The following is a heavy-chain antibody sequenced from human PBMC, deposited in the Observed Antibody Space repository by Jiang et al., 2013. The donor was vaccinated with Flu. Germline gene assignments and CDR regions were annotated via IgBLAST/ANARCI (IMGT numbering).Heavy chain of an antibody. CDR1: GFTFSNAW. V-gene: IGHV3-15*07. CDR3: ITDFNSPLSSISCHTRWFDP. J-gene: IGHJ5*02. CDR2: IKSKIEGGTI. D-gene: IGHD2-2*02. Sequence: VQLLESGGGLVKPGGSLRLSCAASGFTFSNAWMNWVRQAPGKGLEWVGRIKSKIEGGTIDYAAPVKGRFTISRDDSKNTLYLQMNSLKTXDTAVYYCITDFNSPLSSISCHTRWFDPGAREPWSP.